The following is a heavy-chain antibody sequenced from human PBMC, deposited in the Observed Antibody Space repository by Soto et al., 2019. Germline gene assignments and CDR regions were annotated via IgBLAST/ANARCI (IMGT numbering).Heavy chain of an antibody. V-gene: IGHV3-23*01. D-gene: IGHD3-10*01. CDR3: ARGPLWFGELL. CDR1: GFTFSSYA. Sequence: AGGSLRLSCAASGFTFSSYAMSWVRQAPGKGLEWVSAISGSGGSTYYADSVKGRFTISRDNSKNTLYLQMNSLRAEDTAVYYCARGPLWFGELLWGQGTLVTVSS. CDR2: ISGSGGST. J-gene: IGHJ4*02.